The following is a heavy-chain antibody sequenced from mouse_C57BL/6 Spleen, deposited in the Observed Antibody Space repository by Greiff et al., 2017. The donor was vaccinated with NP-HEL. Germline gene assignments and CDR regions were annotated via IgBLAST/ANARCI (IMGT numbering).Heavy chain of an antibody. CDR2: IDPSDSYT. Sequence: QVQLKQPGAELVRPGTSVKLSCKASGYTFTSYWMHWVKQRPGQGLEWIGVIDPSDSYTNYNQKFKGKATLTVDTSSSTAYMQLSSLTSEDSAVYYCARGGGSRPFDYWGQGTTLTVSS. J-gene: IGHJ2*01. D-gene: IGHD1-1*01. CDR1: GYTFTSYW. V-gene: IGHV1-59*01. CDR3: ARGGGSRPFDY.